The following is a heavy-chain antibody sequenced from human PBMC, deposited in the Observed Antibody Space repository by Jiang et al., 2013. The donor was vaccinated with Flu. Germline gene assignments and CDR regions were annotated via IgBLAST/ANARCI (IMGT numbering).Heavy chain of an antibody. CDR1: GFTFSSYA. V-gene: IGHV3-23*04. J-gene: IGHJ6*04. CDR2: ISGSGGST. Sequence: VQLVESGGGLVQPGGSLRLSCAASGFTFSSYAMSWVRQAPGKGLEWVSAISGSGGSTYYADSVKGRFTISRDNSKNTLYLQMNSLRAEDTAVYYCATVAHTPVYYYYYGMDVWGKGTTVTVSS. CDR3: ATVAHTPVYYYYYGMDV.